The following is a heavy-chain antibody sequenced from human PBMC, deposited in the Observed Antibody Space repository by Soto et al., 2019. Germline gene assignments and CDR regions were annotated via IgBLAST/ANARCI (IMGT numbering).Heavy chain of an antibody. V-gene: IGHV4-39*01. Sequence: SETLSLTCTVSGDSISSSTYYWGWIRQSPGKGLEWIGNIHYSGSTYYNPSLKSRVTISVDTSKNQFSLKLSSVTAADTAVYYCASYYYVSGEYRAFDYWGQGTLVTVSS. D-gene: IGHD3-10*01. CDR2: IHYSGST. J-gene: IGHJ4*02. CDR3: ASYYYVSGEYRAFDY. CDR1: GDSISSSTYY.